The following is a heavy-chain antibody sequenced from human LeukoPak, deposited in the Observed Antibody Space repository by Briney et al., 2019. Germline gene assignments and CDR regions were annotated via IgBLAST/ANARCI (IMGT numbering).Heavy chain of an antibody. CDR3: ARAGGQLLRRSWFDP. CDR2: IYHSGST. Sequence: SQTLSLTCTVSGGSISSGGYYWSWIRQPPGKALGWIGYIYHSGSTYYNPSLKSRVTISVDRSKNQFSLKLSSVTAADTAVYYCARAGGQLLRRSWFDPWGQGTLVTVSS. CDR1: GGSISSGGYY. D-gene: IGHD2-2*01. V-gene: IGHV4-30-2*01. J-gene: IGHJ5*02.